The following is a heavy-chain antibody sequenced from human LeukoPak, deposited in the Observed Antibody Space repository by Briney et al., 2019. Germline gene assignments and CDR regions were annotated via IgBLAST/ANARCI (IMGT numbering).Heavy chain of an antibody. CDR3: ARDFPGIAVAGTRPLDY. CDR1: GFTVSSNY. Sequence: PGGSLRLSCAASGFTVSSNYMSWVRQAPGKGLEWVSVIYSGGSTYYADSVKGRFTISRNNSKNTLYLQMNSLRAEDTAVYYCARDFPGIAVAGTRPLDYWGQGTLVTVSS. D-gene: IGHD6-19*01. CDR2: IYSGGST. J-gene: IGHJ4*02. V-gene: IGHV3-53*01.